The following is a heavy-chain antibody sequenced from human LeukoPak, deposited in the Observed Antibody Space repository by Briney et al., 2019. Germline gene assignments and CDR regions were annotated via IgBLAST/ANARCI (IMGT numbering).Heavy chain of an antibody. CDR3: AREMSLTMVRGEDYYYCYMDV. J-gene: IGHJ6*03. V-gene: IGHV1-2*02. CDR2: INPNSGGT. D-gene: IGHD3-10*01. Sequence: ASVKVCCKASGYTFTGYYMHWVRQAPGQGLEWMGWINPNSGGTNYAQKFQGRVTMTRDTSISTTYMELSRLRSDDTAVYCCAREMSLTMVRGEDYYYCYMDVWGKGTTVTVSS. CDR1: GYTFTGYY.